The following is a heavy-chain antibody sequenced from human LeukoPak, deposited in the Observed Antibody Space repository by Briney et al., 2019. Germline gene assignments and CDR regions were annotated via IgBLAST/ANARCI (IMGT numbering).Heavy chain of an antibody. J-gene: IGHJ5*02. D-gene: IGHD3-16*02. Sequence: SETLSLTCTVSGGTINSYYWNWIRRPPGGGLEWVEYIYYSGATNYNPSLKSRVSISVDTSKNQFSLKLSSVTAADTAVYYCARDHSSVSLGWFDPWGQGTLVTVSS. CDR3: ARDHSSVSLGWFDP. CDR2: IYYSGAT. V-gene: IGHV4-59*01. CDR1: GGTINSYY.